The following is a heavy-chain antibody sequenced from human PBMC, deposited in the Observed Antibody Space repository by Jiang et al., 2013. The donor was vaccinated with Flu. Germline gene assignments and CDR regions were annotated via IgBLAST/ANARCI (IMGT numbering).Heavy chain of an antibody. CDR1: GGSISSYY. CDR3: ARDKGTTGGAFDI. J-gene: IGHJ3*02. CDR2: IYYSGST. Sequence: SLTCTVSGGSISSYYWSWIRQPPGKGLEWIGYIYYSGSTNYNPSLKSRVTISVDTSKNQFSLKLSSVTAADTAVYYCARDKGTTGGAFDIWGQGTMVTVSS. D-gene: IGHD4-17*01. V-gene: IGHV4-59*01.